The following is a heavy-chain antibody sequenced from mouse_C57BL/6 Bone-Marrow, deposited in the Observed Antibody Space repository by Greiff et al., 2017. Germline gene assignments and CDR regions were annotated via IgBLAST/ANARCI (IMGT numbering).Heavy chain of an antibody. J-gene: IGHJ3*01. Sequence: LVESGAELARPGASVKMSCKASGYTFTSYTMHWVKQRPGQGLEWIGYINPSSGYTKYNQKFKDKATLTADKSSSTAYMQLSSLTSEDSAVYYCARSGSRPFAYWGQGTLVTVSA. V-gene: IGHV1-4*01. D-gene: IGHD1-1*01. CDR3: ARSGSRPFAY. CDR2: INPSSGYT. CDR1: GYTFTSYT.